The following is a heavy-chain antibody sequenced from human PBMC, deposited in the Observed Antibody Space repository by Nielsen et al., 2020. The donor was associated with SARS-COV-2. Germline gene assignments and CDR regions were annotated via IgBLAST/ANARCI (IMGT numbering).Heavy chain of an antibody. CDR2: ISWNSGSI. CDR1: GFTFDDYA. D-gene: IGHD3-22*01. V-gene: IGHV3-9*01. CDR3: AKDDSSGSLFDY. J-gene: IGHJ4*02. Sequence: SLKISCAASGFTFDDYAMHWVRQAPGKGLEWVSGISWNSGSIGYADSVKGRFTISRDNAKNSLYLQMNSLRAEDTALYYCAKDDSSGSLFDYWGQGTLVTVSS.